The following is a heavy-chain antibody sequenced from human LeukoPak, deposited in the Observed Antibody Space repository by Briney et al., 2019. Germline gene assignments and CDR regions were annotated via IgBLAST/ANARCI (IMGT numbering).Heavy chain of an antibody. J-gene: IGHJ6*02. CDR3: ARAPTGMDV. CDR1: GFTFSSYA. V-gene: IGHV3-30-3*01. CDR2: ISYDGSNK. Sequence: PGRSLRLSCAASGFTFSSYAMHWVRQAPGKGLEWVAVISYDGSNKYYADSVKGRFTISRDDSKNTLYLEMNSLTIEDTAMYYCARAPTGMDVWGQGTTVIVS.